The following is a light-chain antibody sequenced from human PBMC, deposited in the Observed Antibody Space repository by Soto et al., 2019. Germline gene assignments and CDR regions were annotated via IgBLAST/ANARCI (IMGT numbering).Light chain of an antibody. J-gene: IGKJ1*01. CDR3: QHYNSYSEA. Sequence: DIQMTQSPSTLSGSVGDRVTIACRASQTISSWLAWYQQKPGKAPKLLIYNASTLKSGVPSRFSGSGSGTEFTLTISSLQPDDFATYYCQHYNSYSEAFGQGTKVHIK. V-gene: IGKV1-5*03. CDR1: QTISSW. CDR2: NAS.